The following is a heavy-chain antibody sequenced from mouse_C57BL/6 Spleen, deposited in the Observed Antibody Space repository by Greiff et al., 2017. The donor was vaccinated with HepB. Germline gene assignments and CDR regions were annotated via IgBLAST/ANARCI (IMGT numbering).Heavy chain of an antibody. V-gene: IGHV1-7*01. Sequence: QVQLQQSGAELAKPGASVKLSCKASGYTFTSYWMHWVKQRPGQGLEWIGYINPSSGYTKYNQKFKDKATLTADKSSSTAYMQLSSLTYEDSAVYYCAWDYGSSLWYFDVWGTGTTVTVSS. CDR2: INPSSGYT. CDR3: AWDYGSSLWYFDV. D-gene: IGHD1-1*01. CDR1: GYTFTSYW. J-gene: IGHJ1*03.